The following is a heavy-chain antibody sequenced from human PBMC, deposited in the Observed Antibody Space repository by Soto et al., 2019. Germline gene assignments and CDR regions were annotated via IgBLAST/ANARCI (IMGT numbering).Heavy chain of an antibody. V-gene: IGHV1-2*02. D-gene: IGHD3-16*02. J-gene: IGHJ4*02. Sequence: ASVKVSCKASGYTFTGYYMHGVRQAPGQGLEWMGWINPNSGGTNYAQKFQGRVTMTRDTSISTAYMELSRLRSDDTAVYYCAREVTFGGVIVGPTEYWGQGTLFNVSS. CDR1: GYTFTGYY. CDR3: AREVTFGGVIVGPTEY. CDR2: INPNSGGT.